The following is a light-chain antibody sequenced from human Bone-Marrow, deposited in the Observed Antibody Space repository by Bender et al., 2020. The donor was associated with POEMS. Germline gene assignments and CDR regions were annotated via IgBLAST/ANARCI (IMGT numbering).Light chain of an antibody. CDR3: ISYTSSGAHYI. CDR2: EVS. V-gene: IGLV2-14*01. J-gene: IGLJ1*01. CDR1: SSDVGGYKY. Sequence: QSAPTQPASVSGSPGQSITIPCTRTSSDVGGYKYVSWYQQHPGQAPKLVIYEVSDRPSGVSNRFSGSESGNTAFLNISGVQAEDEADYYCISYTSSGAHYIFGTGTKVTVL.